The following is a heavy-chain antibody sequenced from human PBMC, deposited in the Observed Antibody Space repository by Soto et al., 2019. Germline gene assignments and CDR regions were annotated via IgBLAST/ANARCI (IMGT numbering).Heavy chain of an antibody. CDR2: MNPNSGNT. D-gene: IGHD3-3*01. J-gene: IGHJ3*02. V-gene: IGHV1-8*02. Sequence: ASVKVSCKASGYSFSGSYIHWVRQTPRHGLEWMGWMNPNSGNTGYAQKFQGRVTMTRNTSISTAYMELSSLRSEDTAVYYCARGLTTYYDFWSGLDALAIWAQGTMVTVSS. CDR1: GYSFSGSY. CDR3: ARGLTTYYDFWSGLDALAI.